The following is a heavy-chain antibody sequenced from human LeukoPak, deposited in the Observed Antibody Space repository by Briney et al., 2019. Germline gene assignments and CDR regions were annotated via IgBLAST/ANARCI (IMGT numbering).Heavy chain of an antibody. V-gene: IGHV1-8*01. D-gene: IGHD3-10*01. CDR1: GYTFTSYD. CDR2: MNPNSGNT. J-gene: IGHJ6*02. Sequence: ASVKVSCKASGYTFTSYDINWVRQATGQGLEWMGWMNPNSGNTGYAQKFQGRVTMTRNTSISTAYMELSSLRSEDTAVYYCARGRLLWFGELTDYYYGMDVWGQGTTVTVSS. CDR3: ARGRLLWFGELTDYYYGMDV.